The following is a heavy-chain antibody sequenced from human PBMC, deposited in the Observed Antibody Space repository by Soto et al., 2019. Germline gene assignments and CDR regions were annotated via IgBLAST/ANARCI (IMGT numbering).Heavy chain of an antibody. CDR2: ISYDGSNK. Sequence: WSLRLSCAASGFTFSSYGMHWVRQAPGKGLEWVAVISYDGSNKYYADSVKGRFTISRDNSKNTLYLQMNSLRAEDTAVYYCAKSLKRDFGYCTNGVCYTFDYWGQGTLVTVSS. CDR1: GFTFSSYG. D-gene: IGHD2-8*01. V-gene: IGHV3-30*18. J-gene: IGHJ4*02. CDR3: AKSLKRDFGYCTNGVCYTFDY.